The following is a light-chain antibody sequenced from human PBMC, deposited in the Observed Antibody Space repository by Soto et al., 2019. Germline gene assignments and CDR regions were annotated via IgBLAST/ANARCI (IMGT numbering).Light chain of an antibody. CDR2: DAS. CDR3: QQYNKWLLT. Sequence: EIVLTQSPATLSLSPGERATLSCRASQSISTYLAWYQQRLGQAPRLLIYDASSRATGIPARFSGSGSGTDFTLTIGSLEPEDFAVYYCQQYNKWLLTLGGGTKVEIK. CDR1: QSISTY. V-gene: IGKV3-11*01. J-gene: IGKJ4*01.